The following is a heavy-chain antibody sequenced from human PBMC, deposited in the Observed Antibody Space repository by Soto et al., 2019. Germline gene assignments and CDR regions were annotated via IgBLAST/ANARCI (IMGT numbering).Heavy chain of an antibody. J-gene: IGHJ4*02. CDR3: AGRGIAVAGVPFDY. CDR1: GYTFTSYA. CDR2: INAGNGNT. V-gene: IGHV1-3*01. Sequence: QVQLVQSGAEVKKPGASVKVSCKASGYTFTSYAMHWVRQAPGQRLEWMGWINAGNGNTKYSQKFQGRVTITRDTSASTGYMELSSLRSEDTAVYYCAGRGIAVAGVPFDYWGQGTLVTVSS. D-gene: IGHD6-19*01.